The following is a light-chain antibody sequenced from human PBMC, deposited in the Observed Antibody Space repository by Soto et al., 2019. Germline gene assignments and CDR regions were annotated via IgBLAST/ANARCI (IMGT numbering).Light chain of an antibody. J-gene: IGKJ4*01. Sequence: DIQMAQSPSSLSASVGDRVTITCQASQDISNYLNWYQQKPGKAPKLLIYDASNLETGVPSRFSGSGSETDFTLTSSSLQSEDIAKYYCQQYDNLPPTCGGGTKVEIK. CDR3: QQYDNLPPT. CDR2: DAS. CDR1: QDISNY. V-gene: IGKV1-33*01.